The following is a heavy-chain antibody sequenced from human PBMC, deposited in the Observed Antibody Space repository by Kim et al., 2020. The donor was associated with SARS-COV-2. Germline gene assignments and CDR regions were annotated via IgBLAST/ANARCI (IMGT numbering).Heavy chain of an antibody. V-gene: IGHV3-33*01. J-gene: IGHJ3*02. CDR2: VWCDGRDT. CDR3: TTFDM. Sequence: VWCDGRDTALANSVKGRFTISRENSKNTLWLQMSSLRAEDTAVYYCTTFDMWGQGTMVTVSS.